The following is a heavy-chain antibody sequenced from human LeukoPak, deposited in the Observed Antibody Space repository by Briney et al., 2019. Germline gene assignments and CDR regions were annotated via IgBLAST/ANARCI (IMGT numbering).Heavy chain of an antibody. CDR3: WKSFDFWSGYLYYYYYGMDV. CDR2: INPNSGGT. V-gene: IGHV1-2*02. Sequence: ASVKVSCKASGYTFTGYYMHWVRQAPGQGLEWMGWINPNSGGTDYAQKFQGRVTMTRDTSISTAYMELSRLRSDDTAVYYCWKSFDFWSGYLYYYYYGMDVWGQGTTVTVSS. J-gene: IGHJ6*02. D-gene: IGHD3-3*01. CDR1: GYTFTGYY.